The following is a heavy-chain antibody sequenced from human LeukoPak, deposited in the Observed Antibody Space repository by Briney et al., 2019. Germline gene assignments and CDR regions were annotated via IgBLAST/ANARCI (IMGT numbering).Heavy chain of an antibody. D-gene: IGHD4-11*01. CDR2: IYSGGST. V-gene: IGHV3-53*01. J-gene: IGHJ4*02. CDR3: ARGREVDYKLFDY. Sequence: GGSLRLSCAASGFTVSSNYMSWVRQAPGKGLEWVSVIYSGGSTYYADSVKGRFTISRDNSKNTLYLQMNSLRAEDTAVYYCARGREVDYKLFDYWGQGTLVTVSP. CDR1: GFTVSSNY.